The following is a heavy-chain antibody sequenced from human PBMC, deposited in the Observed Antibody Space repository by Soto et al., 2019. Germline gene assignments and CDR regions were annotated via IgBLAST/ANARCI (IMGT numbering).Heavy chain of an antibody. CDR3: ARDGTTVTIGY. Sequence: GGSVKVSCKASGYTFTGYYMHWVRQAPGQELAWMGWINPNSCGKNYAQKFQGRVTKTRDTFNSTAYMELSRLISDDTAVYYCARDGTTVTIGYWGQGTLVTVSS. J-gene: IGHJ4*02. V-gene: IGHV1-2*02. D-gene: IGHD4-17*01. CDR2: INPNSCGK. CDR1: GYTFTGYY.